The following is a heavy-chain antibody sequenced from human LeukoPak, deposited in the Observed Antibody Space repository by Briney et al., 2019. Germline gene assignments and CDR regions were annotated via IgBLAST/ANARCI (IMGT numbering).Heavy chain of an antibody. V-gene: IGHV3-23*01. Sequence: PGGSLRLSCEASGFTFSNYGMAWFRRAPGKGLEWVSTINLNGDETHYADSVKGRFTISRDNSKSTLALRMSSLRVEDTAVYYCERDPSEYEYNRGWYRDFWGQGSQVIVSS. J-gene: IGHJ4*02. D-gene: IGHD6-19*01. CDR1: GFTFSNYG. CDR3: ERDPSEYEYNRGWYRDF. CDR2: INLNGDET.